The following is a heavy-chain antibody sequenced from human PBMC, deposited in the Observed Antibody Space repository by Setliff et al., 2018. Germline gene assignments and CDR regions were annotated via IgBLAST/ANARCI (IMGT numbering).Heavy chain of an antibody. Sequence: PGGSLRLSCAASGFTFSSYWMSWVRQAPGKGLEWVANIKQDGSEKYYVDSVKGRFTISRDNAKNSLYLQMNSLRAEDTAVYYCARLSGELEYDWFDPWGQGTLVTVSS. CDR1: GFTFSSYW. D-gene: IGHD1-1*01. CDR3: ARLSGELEYDWFDP. J-gene: IGHJ5*02. V-gene: IGHV3-7*01. CDR2: IKQDGSEK.